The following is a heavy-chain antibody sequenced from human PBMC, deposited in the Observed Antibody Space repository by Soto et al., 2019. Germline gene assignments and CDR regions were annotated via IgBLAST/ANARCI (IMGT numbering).Heavy chain of an antibody. V-gene: IGHV3-33*01. J-gene: IGHJ4*02. D-gene: IGHD5-18*01. CDR2: IWYDGSNK. CDR3: GRDGALGDTAVVDS. Sequence: QVQLVESGGGVVQPGKSLRLSCAASGCTCSTYGMHWVRQAPGKGLEWVAVIWYDGSNKYHGDSLKGRFTISRDNSKNTLYLQIHNLRAEDTAVYYCGRDGALGDTAVVDSWGQGTLVTVSS. CDR1: GCTCSTYG.